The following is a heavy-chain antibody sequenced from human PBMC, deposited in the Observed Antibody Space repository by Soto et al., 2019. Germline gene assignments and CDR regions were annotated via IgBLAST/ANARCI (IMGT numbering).Heavy chain of an antibody. CDR3: ASRDPGASVDY. Sequence: SETLSLTCAVSGGSFTSNNWWTWVRQPPGQGLEWIGEIYRTGSTNYNPSLKSRVTISLDKSENQFSLKVTSLTAADTAVYYCASRDPGASVDYWGKGTLVTVSS. V-gene: IGHV4-4*02. CDR1: GGSFTSNNW. D-gene: IGHD1-26*01. CDR2: IYRTGST. J-gene: IGHJ4*02.